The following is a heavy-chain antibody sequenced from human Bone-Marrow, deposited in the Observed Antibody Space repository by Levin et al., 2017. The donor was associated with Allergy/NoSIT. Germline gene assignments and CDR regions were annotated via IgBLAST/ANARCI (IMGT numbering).Heavy chain of an antibody. CDR2: FYTSGST. D-gene: IGHD4-17*01. CDR3: ASTGTPRGGALEF. V-gene: IGHV4-61*02. J-gene: IGHJ4*02. Sequence: PSETLSLTCTVSGGSISSGTYYWNWIRQPAGKGLEWIGRFYTSGSTNYNPSLKSRVTLSADTSKNQFSLKLSSVTAADTAVYYCASTGTPRGGALEFWGPGTPGTVSS. CDR1: GGSISSGTYY.